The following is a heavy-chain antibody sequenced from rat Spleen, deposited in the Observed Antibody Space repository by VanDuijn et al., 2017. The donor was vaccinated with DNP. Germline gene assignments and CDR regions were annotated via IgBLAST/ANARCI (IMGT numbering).Heavy chain of an antibody. J-gene: IGHJ3*01. CDR1: GFTLSDYN. Sequence: EVQLVESGGGLVQPGGSLKLSCAASGFTLSDYNMAWVRQTPKKGLEWVTALLFDGSRTYYRDSVKGRFTISRDNAKRTQYLQMDSLRSEDTATYYCVTHPSWFGYWGPGTLVTVSS. CDR2: LLFDGSRT. CDR3: VTHPSWFGY. V-gene: IGHV5S10*01.